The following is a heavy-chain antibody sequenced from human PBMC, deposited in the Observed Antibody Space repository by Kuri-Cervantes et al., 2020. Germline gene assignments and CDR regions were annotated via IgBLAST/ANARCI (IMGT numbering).Heavy chain of an antibody. CDR2: MNPNSGNT. D-gene: IGHD1-26*01. CDR1: GYTFTSYD. Sequence: ASVKVSCKASGYTFTSYDINWVRQATGQGLEWMGWMNPNSGNTGYAQKFQGRVTMTGNTSISTAYMELSSLRAEDTAVYYCAKGLGSYFSSALQYWGQGTLVTVSS. V-gene: IGHV1-8*01. CDR3: AKGLGSYFSSALQY. J-gene: IGHJ4*02.